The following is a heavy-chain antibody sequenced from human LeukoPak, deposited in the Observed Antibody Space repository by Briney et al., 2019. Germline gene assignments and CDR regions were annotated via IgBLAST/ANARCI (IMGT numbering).Heavy chain of an antibody. CDR2: IYTSGST. Sequence: SETLSLTCTVSGGSISSGSYYWSWIRQPAGKGLEWIGRIYTSGSTNYNPSLKSRVTISVDTSKNQFSLKLSSVTAADTAVYYCARELFYADTAMVTDWFDYWGQGTLVTVSS. V-gene: IGHV4-61*02. CDR1: GGSISSGSYY. CDR3: ARELFYADTAMVTDWFDY. D-gene: IGHD5-18*01. J-gene: IGHJ4*02.